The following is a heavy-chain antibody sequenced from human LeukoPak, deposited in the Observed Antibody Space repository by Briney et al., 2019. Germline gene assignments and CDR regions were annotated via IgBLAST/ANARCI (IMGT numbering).Heavy chain of an antibody. CDR3: ARGGDYGDLRYFDY. CDR2: IYYRGST. J-gene: IGHJ4*02. Sequence: PSETLSLTCTVSGGSINNYYWSWIREPPGKGLEWIGYIYYRGSTNYNPSLKSRVTFSVDTSKNQFSLKLNSVTAADTAVYYCARGGDYGDLRYFDYWGQGTLVTVSS. D-gene: IGHD4-17*01. V-gene: IGHV4-59*01. CDR1: GGSINNYY.